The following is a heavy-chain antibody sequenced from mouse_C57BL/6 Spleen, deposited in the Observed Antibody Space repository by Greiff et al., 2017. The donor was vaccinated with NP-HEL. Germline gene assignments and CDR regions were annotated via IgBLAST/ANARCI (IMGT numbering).Heavy chain of an antibody. CDR1: GFTFTDYY. J-gene: IGHJ2*01. CDR2: IRNKANGYTT. D-gene: IGHD2-1*01. CDR3: ARYDGGNSGFFDY. V-gene: IGHV7-3*01. Sequence: EVKLVESGGGLVQPGGSLSLSCAASGFTFTDYYMSWVRQPPGKALEWLGFIRNKANGYTTEYSASVKGRFTISRDNSQSILYLQMNALRAEDSATYYCARYDGGNSGFFDYWGQGTTLTVSS.